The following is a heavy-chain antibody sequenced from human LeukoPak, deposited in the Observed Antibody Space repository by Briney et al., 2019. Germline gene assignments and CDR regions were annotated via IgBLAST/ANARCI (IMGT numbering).Heavy chain of an antibody. CDR2: IYYSGST. Sequence: PSETLSLTCTVSGVSISSYYWSWIRQPPGKGPEWIGNIYYSGSTKYNPSLKSRVTISVDTSKNHFSLKLSSVTAADTAVYYCARHGNSYDSSGYNYYFDYWGQGTLGTVSS. D-gene: IGHD3-22*01. V-gene: IGHV4-59*08. J-gene: IGHJ4*02. CDR1: GVSISSYY. CDR3: ARHGNSYDSSGYNYYFDY.